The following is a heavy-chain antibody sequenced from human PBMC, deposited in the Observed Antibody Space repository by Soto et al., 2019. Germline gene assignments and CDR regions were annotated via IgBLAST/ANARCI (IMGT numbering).Heavy chain of an antibody. CDR1: GFTFSRYA. CDR2: ISGSGGST. D-gene: IGHD3-10*01. V-gene: IGHV3-23*01. Sequence: EVQLLESGGGLVQPGGSLRLSCAASGFTFSRYAMSWVRQAPGQGLEWVSAISGSGGSTYYADSVKGRFTISRDNSKNTLYLQMNSLRAEDTAVYYCAKDHVVRGVIAAFDIWGQGTMVTVSS. J-gene: IGHJ3*02. CDR3: AKDHVVRGVIAAFDI.